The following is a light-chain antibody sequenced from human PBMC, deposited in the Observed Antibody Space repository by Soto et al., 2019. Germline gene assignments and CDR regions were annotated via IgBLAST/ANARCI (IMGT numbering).Light chain of an antibody. CDR2: AAS. CDR1: QDISRY. Sequence: AIRMTQSPSSFSASTGDRVTITCRASQDISRYLAWYQQKPGKAPKVLVYAASTLQSGVPSRFSGSGSGTDFTLTISRLQSEDFATYYCHQYYSYGWTFGQGTKVEIK. V-gene: IGKV1-8*01. CDR3: HQYYSYGWT. J-gene: IGKJ1*01.